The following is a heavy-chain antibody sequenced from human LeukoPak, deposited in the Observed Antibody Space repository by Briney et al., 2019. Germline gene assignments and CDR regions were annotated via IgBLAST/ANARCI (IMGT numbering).Heavy chain of an antibody. CDR2: IRYDGRNK. V-gene: IGHV3-30*02. D-gene: IGHD6-13*01. Sequence: PVGSLRLSCAASGFTFSIYGMHCGRQAPGKGGRGVAFIRYDGRNKYYADSVKGRFTIYRDNFKNTLYLRMNSLRDEDTAVYYCATDRLYSSSWYGYCGQGTMVTVSS. CDR3: ATDRLYSSSWYGY. CDR1: GFTFSIYG. J-gene: IGHJ4*02.